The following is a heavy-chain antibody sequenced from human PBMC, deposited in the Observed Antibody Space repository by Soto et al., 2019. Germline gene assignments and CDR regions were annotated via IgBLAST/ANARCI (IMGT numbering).Heavy chain of an antibody. V-gene: IGHV3-21*01. J-gene: IGHJ4*02. CDR1: GFTFSGYS. CDR2: ISSSSSSI. D-gene: IGHD5-12*01. CDR3: AVIGNSGYASHPGDY. Sequence: EVQLVESGGGLVKPGGSLRLSCAASGFTFSGYSMNWVRQAPGKGLEWVSSISSSSSSIYYADSVKGRFTISRDNAKNSLYLQMNSLRAEDTAVYYCAVIGNSGYASHPGDYWGQGTLVTVSS.